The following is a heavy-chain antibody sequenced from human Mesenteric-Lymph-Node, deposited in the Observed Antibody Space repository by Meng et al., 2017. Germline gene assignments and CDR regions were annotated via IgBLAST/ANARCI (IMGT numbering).Heavy chain of an antibody. CDR3: ARDPSSSSWFGAYATFDI. D-gene: IGHD6-13*01. V-gene: IGHV4-59*12. CDR1: GGSISSYY. J-gene: IGHJ3*02. CDR2: VYYSGST. Sequence: SETLSLTCSVSGGSISSYYWSWIRQPPGKGLEWIGHVYYSGSTNYNPSLKSRLTMSVDTSKNQFSLKLSSVTAADTAVYYCARDPSSSSWFGAYATFDIWGQGTMVTVSS.